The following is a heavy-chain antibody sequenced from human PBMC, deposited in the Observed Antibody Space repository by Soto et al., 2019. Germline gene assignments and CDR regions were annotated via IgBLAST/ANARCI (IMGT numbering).Heavy chain of an antibody. Sequence: EVQLLESGGGLVQPGGSLRLSCAASGFTFSSYAMSWVRQAPGKGLEWVSAISGSGGSTYYADSVKGRFTISRDNSKNKLYLQMNSLRAEDTAVYYCAKGRCYGSGSYRGVADYWGQVPLLAVAA. CDR2: ISGSGGST. D-gene: IGHD3-10*01. J-gene: IGHJ4*02. CDR3: AKGRCYGSGSYRGVADY. V-gene: IGHV3-23*01. CDR1: GFTFSSYA.